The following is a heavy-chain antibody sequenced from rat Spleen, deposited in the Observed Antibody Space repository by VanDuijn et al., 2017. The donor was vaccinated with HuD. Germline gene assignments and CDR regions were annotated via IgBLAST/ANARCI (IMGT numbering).Heavy chain of an antibody. V-gene: IGHV5-19*01. CDR2: ISATGGSS. Sequence: EVELVESGGGLVQPGRSMKLSCTASGFSFGDSGMAWVRQAPTKGLEWVACISATGGSSYYRDSVKGRFTISRDNAKRTLYLQMDSLRSEDTATYYCSTYSDFGTSPFAFWGHGTLVTVSS. J-gene: IGHJ3*01. CDR1: GFSFGDSG. D-gene: IGHD3-2*01. CDR3: STYSDFGTSPFAF.